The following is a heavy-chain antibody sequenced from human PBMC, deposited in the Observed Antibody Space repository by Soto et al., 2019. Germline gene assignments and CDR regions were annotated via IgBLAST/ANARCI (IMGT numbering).Heavy chain of an antibody. D-gene: IGHD2-15*01. CDR3: AKDSGWSGYCSGGSCYSNFDY. CDR1: GFTFSSYA. CDR2: ISGSGGST. Sequence: EVPLLESGGGLVQPGGSLRLSCAASGFTFSSYAMSWVRQAPGKGLEWVSGISGSGGSTYYADSVKGRFTISRDNSKNTLYLQMNSLRAEDTAVYYCAKDSGWSGYCSGGSCYSNFDYWGQGTLVTVSS. J-gene: IGHJ4*02. V-gene: IGHV3-23*01.